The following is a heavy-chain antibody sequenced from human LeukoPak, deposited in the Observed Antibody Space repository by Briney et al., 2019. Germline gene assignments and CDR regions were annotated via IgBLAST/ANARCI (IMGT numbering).Heavy chain of an antibody. V-gene: IGHV1-2*02. CDR2: INPNSGGT. Sequence: ASVKVSCKASGYTFTGYYMHWVRQAPGQGLEWMGWINPNSGGTNYAQKFQGRVTMTRDTSISTAYMELSRLRSDDMAVYYCARDPSGGWYYFDYWGQGTLVTVSS. CDR3: ARDPSGGWYYFDY. CDR1: GYTFTGYY. J-gene: IGHJ4*02. D-gene: IGHD6-19*01.